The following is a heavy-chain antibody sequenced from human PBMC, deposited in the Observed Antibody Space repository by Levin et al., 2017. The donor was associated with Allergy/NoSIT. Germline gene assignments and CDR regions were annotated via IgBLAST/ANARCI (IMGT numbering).Heavy chain of an antibody. V-gene: IGHV3-33*01. CDR2: IWYDGSNK. D-gene: IGHD3-16*02. J-gene: IGHJ4*02. CDR3: ARDLSQFDY. CDR1: GFTFSSYG. Sequence: LSLTCAASGFTFSSYGMHWVRQAPGKGLEWVAVIWYDGSNKYYADSVKGRFTISRDNSKNTLYLQMNSLRAEDTAVYYCARDLSQFDYWGQGTLVTVSS.